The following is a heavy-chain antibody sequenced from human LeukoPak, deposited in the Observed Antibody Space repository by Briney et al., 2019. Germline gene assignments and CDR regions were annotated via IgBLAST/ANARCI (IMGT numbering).Heavy chain of an antibody. V-gene: IGHV4-34*01. J-gene: IGHJ4*02. D-gene: IGHD6-13*01. CDR1: GGSFSGYY. CDR2: INHSGST. CDR3: ARDIAAASQGYFDY. Sequence: PSETLSPTCAVYGGSFSGYYWSWIRQPPGKGLEWIGEINHSGSTNYNPSLKSRVTISVDTSKNQFSLKLGSVTAADTAVYYCARDIAAASQGYFDYWGQGALVTVSS.